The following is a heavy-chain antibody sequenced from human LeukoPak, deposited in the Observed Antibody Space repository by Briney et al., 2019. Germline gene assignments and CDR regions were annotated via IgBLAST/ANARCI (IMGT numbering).Heavy chain of an antibody. CDR1: GFILDDYA. V-gene: IGHV3-9*01. J-gene: IGHJ4*02. D-gene: IGHD4-17*01. CDR3: AKSPHTDYVYYFDC. CDR2: ISWNGGSI. Sequence: PGGSLRLSCAASGFILDDYAMHWVRQAPGKGLEWVSGISWNGGSIDYADSVKGRFTISRDDAKNSLYLQMNTLRGEDTALYYCAKSPHTDYVYYFDCSGQGTLVTVSS.